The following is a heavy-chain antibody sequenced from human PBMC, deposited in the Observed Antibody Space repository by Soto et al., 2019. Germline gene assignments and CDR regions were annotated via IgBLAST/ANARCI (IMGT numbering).Heavy chain of an antibody. CDR2: IYSSGST. CDR1: GASINSNDHY. J-gene: IGHJ4*02. Sequence: SETLSLTCTVSGASINSNDHYWTWIRQPPGKGLEWIAYIYSSGSTYCNPSLKSRVSISIDTSKNQFSLKLRSVTAADTAIYYCSRSTGRYWGQGTLVTVS. CDR3: SRSTGRY. V-gene: IGHV4-30-4*01. D-gene: IGHD2-21*01.